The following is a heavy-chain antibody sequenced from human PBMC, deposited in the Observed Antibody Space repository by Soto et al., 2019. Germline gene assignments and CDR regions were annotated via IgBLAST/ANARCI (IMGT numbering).Heavy chain of an antibody. J-gene: IGHJ5*02. CDR1: GFTFSSYV. CDR3: AKGGPWFGEQFDP. D-gene: IGHD3-10*01. CDR2: ISGGGNRT. V-gene: IGHV3-23*01. Sequence: EVQLLDSGGGLVQPGGSLRLSCAASGFTFSSYVMTWVSQAPGKGLEWVSGISGGGNRTYYANSVKGRFTISRDNSKNKAYLQMNSLRAEDTAVYYCAKGGPWFGEQFDPWGQGTLVTVSS.